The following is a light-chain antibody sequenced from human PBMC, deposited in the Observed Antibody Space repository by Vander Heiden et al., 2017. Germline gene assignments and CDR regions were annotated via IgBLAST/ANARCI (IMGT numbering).Light chain of an antibody. V-gene: IGLV1-40*01. CDR2: DNT. Sequence: SALTQPPSVSGAAGQRVTISCTGSSSNIGAGYDVHWYQQLPGTAPNLLVCDNTNRPSGVPDRFSGSKSGTSASLAITGLQAEEEADYYCQSYDGSRSGWVFGGGTKLTVL. J-gene: IGLJ3*02. CDR1: SSNIGAGYD. CDR3: QSYDGSRSGWV.